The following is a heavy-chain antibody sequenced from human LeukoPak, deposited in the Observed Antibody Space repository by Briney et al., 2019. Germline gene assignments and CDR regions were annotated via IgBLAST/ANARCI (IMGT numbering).Heavy chain of an antibody. J-gene: IGHJ4*02. CDR3: AIGPGDSSTHFDY. D-gene: IGHD2-2*01. CDR2: ISSNGVNT. Sequence: GGSLRLSCAASGFTFSSYAMHWVRQAPGKGLEYVSAISSNGVNTYYANSVKGRFTISRDSSKNTLYLQMGSLRAEDMAVYYCAIGPGDSSTHFDYWGQGTLVTVSS. V-gene: IGHV3-64*01. CDR1: GFTFSSYA.